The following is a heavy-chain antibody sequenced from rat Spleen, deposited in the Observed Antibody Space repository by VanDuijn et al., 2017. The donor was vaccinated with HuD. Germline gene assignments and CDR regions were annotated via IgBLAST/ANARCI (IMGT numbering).Heavy chain of an antibody. V-gene: IGHV5-7*01. J-gene: IGHJ2*01. CDR3: TRPSYGYPFAY. D-gene: IGHD1-7*01. Sequence: EVQLVESGGGLVQPGRSLKLSCAASGFTFSDYYMTWVRQAPKKGLEWVATISYDGSGTYYRDSVKGRFTISRDNAKNTLYLQMDSLRSEDTATYYCTRPSYGYPFAYWGQGVMVTVSS. CDR1: GFTFSDYY. CDR2: ISYDGSGT.